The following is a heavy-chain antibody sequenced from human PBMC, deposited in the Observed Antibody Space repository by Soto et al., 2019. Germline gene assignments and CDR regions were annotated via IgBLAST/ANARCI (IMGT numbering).Heavy chain of an antibody. CDR1: GFTFSSYG. D-gene: IGHD1-1*01. J-gene: IGHJ6*02. CDR3: AKCRVPTGTTVDYYYGMDV. CDR2: IWYDGSNK. V-gene: IGHV3-33*06. Sequence: PGGSLRLSCAASGFTFSSYGMHWVRQAPGKGLEWVAVIWYDGSNKYYADSVKGRFTISRDNSKNTLYLQMNSLRAEDTAVYYCAKCRVPTGTTVDYYYGMDVWGQGTTVTVSS.